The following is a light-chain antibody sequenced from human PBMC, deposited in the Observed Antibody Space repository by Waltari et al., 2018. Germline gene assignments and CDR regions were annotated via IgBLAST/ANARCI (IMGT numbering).Light chain of an antibody. Sequence: QSVLTQAPSMAGAPGQRVTISCTRSGSNIGAGFDVPWYQPLPRAAPKLLIYGGTSRPLGVPDRFFGSTSGTSASLVIIGLQPEDEAVYYCQSYDTSLSVVFGGGTKLTVL. J-gene: IGLJ3*02. V-gene: IGLV1-40*01. CDR2: GGT. CDR1: GSNIGAGFD. CDR3: QSYDTSLSVV.